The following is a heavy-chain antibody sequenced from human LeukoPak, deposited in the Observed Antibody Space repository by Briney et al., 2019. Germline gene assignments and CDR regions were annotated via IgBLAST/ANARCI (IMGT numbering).Heavy chain of an antibody. J-gene: IGHJ4*02. CDR3: TRIIKSGSFDY. CDR1: GFTFSNAW. Sequence: GGSLRLSCAASGFTFSNAWMNWVRQAPGKGLEWVGRIKSKTDGGTTDYAAPVKGRFTISRDDSTNTLFLQMNSLKTEDTALYYCTRIIKSGSFDYWGQGTLVTVSS. D-gene: IGHD1-26*01. CDR2: IKSKTDGGTT. V-gene: IGHV3-15*01.